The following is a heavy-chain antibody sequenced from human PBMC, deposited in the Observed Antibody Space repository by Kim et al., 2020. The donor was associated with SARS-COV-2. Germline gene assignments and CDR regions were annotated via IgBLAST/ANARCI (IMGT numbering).Heavy chain of an antibody. J-gene: IGHJ4*02. CDR1: GYTFTGYY. CDR3: ARGRDGITMIVVVPDY. CDR2: INPNSGGT. D-gene: IGHD3-22*01. V-gene: IGHV1-2*06. Sequence: ASVKVSCKASGYTFTGYYMHWVRQAPGQGLEWMGRINPNSGGTNYAQKFQGRVTMTRDTSISTAYMELSRLRSDDTAVYYCARGRDGITMIVVVPDYWGQGTLVTVSS.